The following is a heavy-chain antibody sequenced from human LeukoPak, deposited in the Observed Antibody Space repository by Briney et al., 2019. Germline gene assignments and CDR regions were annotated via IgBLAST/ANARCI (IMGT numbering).Heavy chain of an antibody. Sequence: GGSLRLSCAASGFTFSSYSMNWVRQAPGKGLEWVSSISSSSSYIYYADSVKGRFTISRDNAKNSLYLQMNSLRAEDTAVYYCARDKDDYGDYVWANWFDPWGQGTLVTVSS. CDR1: GFTFSSYS. V-gene: IGHV3-21*01. J-gene: IGHJ5*02. CDR3: ARDKDDYGDYVWANWFDP. CDR2: ISSSSSYI. D-gene: IGHD4-17*01.